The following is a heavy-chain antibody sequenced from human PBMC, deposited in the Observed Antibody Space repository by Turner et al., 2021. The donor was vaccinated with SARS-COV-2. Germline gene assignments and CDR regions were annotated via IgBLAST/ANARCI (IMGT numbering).Heavy chain of an antibody. CDR1: GGSFSGYY. J-gene: IGHJ4*02. CDR3: ARGATLQYYFDY. CDR2: INHSGST. V-gene: IGHV4-34*01. D-gene: IGHD4-4*01. Sequence: QVQLQQWGAGLLKPSETLSLTCAVYGGSFSGYYWTWIRQPPGKGLEWIGEINHSGSTNYNPSLKSRVTISVETSKNQFSLKLSSVTAADTAVYYCARGATLQYYFDYWGQGTLVTVSS.